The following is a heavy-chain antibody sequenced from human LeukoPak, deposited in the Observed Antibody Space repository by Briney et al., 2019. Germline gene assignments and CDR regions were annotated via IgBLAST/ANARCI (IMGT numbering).Heavy chain of an antibody. CDR1: GFTFDDYA. D-gene: IGHD6-19*01. CDR3: ARAWLVPSDY. V-gene: IGHV3-9*01. Sequence: RPGGSLRLSCAASGFTFDDYAMHWVRHAPGKGLEWISGITWNSDNIEYVDSVKGRFTISRDNAKNSLYLQMNSLRAEDTAVYYCARAWLVPSDYWGQGTLVTVSS. J-gene: IGHJ4*02. CDR2: ITWNSDNI.